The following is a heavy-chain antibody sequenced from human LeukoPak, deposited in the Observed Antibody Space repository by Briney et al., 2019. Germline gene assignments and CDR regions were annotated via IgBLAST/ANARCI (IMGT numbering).Heavy chain of an antibody. CDR1: GYTFTSYG. CDR2: ISAYNGNT. D-gene: IGHD2-2*01. Sequence: ASVKVSCKASGYTFTSYGISWVRQAPGQGLEWMGWISAYNGNTNYAQKLQGRVTMTTDTSTSTAYMELRSLRSDDTAVYYCARDCIEYQLLFPPGDYYYGMGVWGQGTTVTVSS. V-gene: IGHV1-18*01. CDR3: ARDCIEYQLLFPPGDYYYGMGV. J-gene: IGHJ6*02.